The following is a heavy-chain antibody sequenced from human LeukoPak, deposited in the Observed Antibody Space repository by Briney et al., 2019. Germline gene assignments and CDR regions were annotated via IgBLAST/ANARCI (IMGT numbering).Heavy chain of an antibody. CDR2: IYYSGST. Sequence: SETLSLTCTVSGGSISSYYWSWIRQPPGKGLEWIGYIYYSGSTNYNPSLKSRVTISVDTSKNQFSLKLSSVTAADTAVYYCAGDSRDFIAVAAGYYYYYMDVWGKGTTVTVSS. V-gene: IGHV4-59*12. D-gene: IGHD6-19*01. CDR3: AGDSRDFIAVAAGYYYYYMDV. CDR1: GGSISSYY. J-gene: IGHJ6*03.